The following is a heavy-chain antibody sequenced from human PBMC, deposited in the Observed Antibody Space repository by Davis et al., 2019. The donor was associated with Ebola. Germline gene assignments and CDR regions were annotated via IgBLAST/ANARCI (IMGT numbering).Heavy chain of an antibody. CDR3: TKDGDWSGYHLGAFDI. CDR2: ISYDGSNK. J-gene: IGHJ3*02. D-gene: IGHD3-3*01. CDR1: GFTFSSYG. Sequence: GGSLRLSCAASGFTFSSYGMHWVRQAPGKGLEWVAVISYDGSNKYYADSVKGRFTISRDNSKNTLYLQMNSLRAEDTAVYYCTKDGDWSGYHLGAFDIWGQGTMITVSS. V-gene: IGHV3-30*18.